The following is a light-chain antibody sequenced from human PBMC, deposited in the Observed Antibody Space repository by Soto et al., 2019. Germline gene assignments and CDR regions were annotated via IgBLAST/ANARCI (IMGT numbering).Light chain of an antibody. CDR1: SSDIGVYNY. Sequence: QSALTQPPSASGSPGQSVTISCTGTSSDIGVYNYVSWYQQHPGKAPKLIIYEVSKRPSGVPDRFSGSKSGNTASLTVSGLQAEDEADYYCSSYAGSNNVVFGRGTKVTVL. V-gene: IGLV2-8*01. CDR3: SSYAGSNNVV. CDR2: EVS. J-gene: IGLJ2*01.